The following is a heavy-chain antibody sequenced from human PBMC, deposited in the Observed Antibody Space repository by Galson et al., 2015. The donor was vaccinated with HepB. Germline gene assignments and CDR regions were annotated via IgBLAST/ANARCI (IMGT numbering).Heavy chain of an antibody. CDR1: GYTVTSYA. J-gene: IGHJ6*02. V-gene: IGHV1-3*01. D-gene: IGHD2-15*01. CDR2: INAGNGNT. CDR3: ARDRAHCSGGHCYYYYYGMDV. Sequence: QSGAEVTKPGESLKISCKASGYTVTSYAMHWVRQAPGQRLEWMGWINAGNGNTKYTQKFQGRVTITRDTSASTVYMELSSLRSEDTAVYYCARDRAHCSGGHCYYYYYGMDVWGQGTTVTVSS.